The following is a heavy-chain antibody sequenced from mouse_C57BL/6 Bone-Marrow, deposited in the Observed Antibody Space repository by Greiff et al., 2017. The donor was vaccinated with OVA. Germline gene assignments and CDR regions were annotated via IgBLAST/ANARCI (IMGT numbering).Heavy chain of an antibody. Sequence: QVQLKESGPGLVQPSQSLSITCTVSGFSFTSYGVHWVRQSPGKGLEWLGVIWRGGSTDYNAAFMSRLSITKDNSKSQVFFKMNSLQADDTAIYYCAKNGRGSSFYFDYWGQGTTLTVSS. V-gene: IGHV2-5*01. D-gene: IGHD1-1*01. CDR1: GFSFTSYG. CDR2: IWRGGST. J-gene: IGHJ2*01. CDR3: AKNGRGSSFYFDY.